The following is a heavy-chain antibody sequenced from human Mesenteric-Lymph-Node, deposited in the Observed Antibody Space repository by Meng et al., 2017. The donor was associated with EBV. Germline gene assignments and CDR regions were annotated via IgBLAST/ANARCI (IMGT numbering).Heavy chain of an antibody. Sequence: QVQLVQSGAEVKKTGAQVKGSCKASGYSFTGYYMQWVRQAPGQGLEWMGIINPSGYSTTYAQKFQGRITVTRDTSTSTVYMELSSLRSEDTAMYYCAGGNHCSTTSCPEGLNYWGQGTLVTVAS. CDR3: AGGNHCSTTSCPEGLNY. V-gene: IGHV1-46*03. CDR2: INPSGYST. D-gene: IGHD2-2*01. J-gene: IGHJ4*02. CDR1: GYSFTGYY.